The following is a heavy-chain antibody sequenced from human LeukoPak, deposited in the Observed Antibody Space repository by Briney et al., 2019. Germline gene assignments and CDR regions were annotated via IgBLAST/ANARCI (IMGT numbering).Heavy chain of an antibody. CDR2: IYYSGST. CDR1: GGSISSGGYY. Sequence: SRTLSLTCTVSGGSISSGGYYWSWIRQHPGKGLESIGLIYYSGSTYYNPSLKSRVTLSVDTSKNQFSLKLTSVTAADTAVYYCARDFHLTGATSRWFDPWGQGTLVTVSS. J-gene: IGHJ5*02. D-gene: IGHD1-7*01. CDR3: ARDFHLTGATSRWFDP. V-gene: IGHV4-31*02.